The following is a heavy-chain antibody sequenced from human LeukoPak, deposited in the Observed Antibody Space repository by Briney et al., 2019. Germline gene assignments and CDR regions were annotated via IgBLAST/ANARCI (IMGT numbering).Heavy chain of an antibody. V-gene: IGHV3-23*01. Sequence: PGGSLRLSCAASGFTFSSYWMRWVRQAPGKGLEWVSVISGSGGRTYYADSVKGRFTISRDNSKNTLYLQMNSLRAEDTAVFYCAKHGEAYGDSKTDYWGQGTLVTVSS. CDR2: ISGSGGRT. CDR1: GFTFSSYW. CDR3: AKHGEAYGDSKTDY. J-gene: IGHJ4*02. D-gene: IGHD4-17*01.